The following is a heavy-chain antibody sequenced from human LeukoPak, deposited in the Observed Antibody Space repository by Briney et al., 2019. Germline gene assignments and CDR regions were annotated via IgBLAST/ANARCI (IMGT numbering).Heavy chain of an antibody. V-gene: IGHV4-4*02. CDR1: GGSVSSTNW. CDR3: AREGGFYRPLDY. Sequence: LETLSLTCGVSGGSVSSTNWWTWIRPPPGKGLEWIGEVHLDGRTNFNPSLKSRLTMSVDLSENHVSLKPTSVTAADTAVYYCAREGGFYRPLDYSGQGTLVTVSS. CDR2: VHLDGRT. D-gene: IGHD6-25*01. J-gene: IGHJ4*02.